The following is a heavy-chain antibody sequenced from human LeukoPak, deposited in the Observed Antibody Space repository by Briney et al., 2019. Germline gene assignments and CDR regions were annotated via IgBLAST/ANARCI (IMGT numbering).Heavy chain of an antibody. Sequence: SETLSLTCAVSGGSVTSGSYYWSWIRQPPGKGLEWIGYISYRGTTNYNPSLKSRVTMSVDTSKNQFSLKLSSVTAADTAVYYCARRSSWPPYYFDYWGQGTLVTVSS. CDR3: ARRSSWPPYYFDY. CDR1: GGSVTSGSYY. J-gene: IGHJ4*02. D-gene: IGHD6-13*01. CDR2: ISYRGTT. V-gene: IGHV4-61*01.